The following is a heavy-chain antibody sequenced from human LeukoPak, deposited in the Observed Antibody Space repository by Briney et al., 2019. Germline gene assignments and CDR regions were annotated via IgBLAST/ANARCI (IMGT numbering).Heavy chain of an antibody. CDR3: AGQYYDVLTGYRPLDY. CDR2: ISYHGSNDGSNK. D-gene: IGHD3-9*01. Sequence: PGGSLRLSCAASGFTFSNCAMHWVRQAPGKGLEGVAVISYHGSNDGSNKYYADSVKGRFTISRDNSKSTLYLQMNGLRAEDTAVYYCAGQYYDVLTGYRPLDYWGQGTLVTVSS. CDR1: GFTFSNCA. J-gene: IGHJ4*02. V-gene: IGHV3-30-3*01.